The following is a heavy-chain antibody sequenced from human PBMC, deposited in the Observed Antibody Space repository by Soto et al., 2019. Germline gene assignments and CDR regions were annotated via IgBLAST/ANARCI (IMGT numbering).Heavy chain of an antibody. CDR3: ARGLSTGMDV. D-gene: IGHD3-16*01. CDR1: GGSISSGDYY. V-gene: IGHV4-30-4*01. Sequence: QVQLQESGPGLVKPSQTLSLTCTVSGGSISSGDYYWSWIRQPPGTGLELIGYIYYSGSTYYHPSLRSRVTISVDTYKNQFSLKLSCVTAADTAVYYCARGLSTGMDVWGQGTPVTV. J-gene: IGHJ6*02. CDR2: IYYSGST.